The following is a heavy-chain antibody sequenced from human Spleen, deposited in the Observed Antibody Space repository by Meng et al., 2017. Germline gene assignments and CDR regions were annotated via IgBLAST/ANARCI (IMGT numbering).Heavy chain of an antibody. J-gene: IGHJ5*02. CDR2: MSYDGSNK. CDR1: GFSLNSYA. V-gene: IGHV3-30*01. CDR3: ARDDYGDYAGDRWFDP. Sequence: GESLKISCAASGFSLNSYAMHWVRQAPDKGLEWVAVMSYDGSNKFYADSVKGRFTISRDNSKNTLYLQMNSLRPEDTAVYYCARDDYGDYAGDRWFDPWGQGTLVTVSS. D-gene: IGHD4-17*01.